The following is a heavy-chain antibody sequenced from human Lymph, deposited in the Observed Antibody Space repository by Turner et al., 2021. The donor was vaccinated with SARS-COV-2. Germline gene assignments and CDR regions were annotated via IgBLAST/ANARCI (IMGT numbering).Heavy chain of an antibody. CDR1: GFTFSIYG. CDR3: ARGSGAGDY. CDR2: IWYDGTNK. J-gene: IGHJ4*02. Sequence: QVQLVESGGGVVQPGRSLRLSCAASGFTFSIYGMHWVRQAPGKGLEWVAVIWYDGTNKYYADSVKGRFTIYRDNSKNTLYLQMNSLRGEDTAVYYCARGSGAGDYWGQGTLVTVSS. D-gene: IGHD7-27*01. V-gene: IGHV3-33*01.